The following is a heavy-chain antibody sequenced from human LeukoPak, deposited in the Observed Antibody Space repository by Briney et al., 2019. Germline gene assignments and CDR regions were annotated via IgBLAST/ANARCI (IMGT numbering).Heavy chain of an antibody. Sequence: PGGSLRLSCAASGFTFTSYGIHWVRQAPGKGLEWVAFIRYGGSDEHYADSVKGRFTISRDISKNTVYLQMNSLRIEDTAVYYCAKEGFDPWGQGTLVTVSS. V-gene: IGHV3-30*02. CDR1: GFTFTSYG. CDR3: AKEGFDP. J-gene: IGHJ5*02. CDR2: IRYGGSDE.